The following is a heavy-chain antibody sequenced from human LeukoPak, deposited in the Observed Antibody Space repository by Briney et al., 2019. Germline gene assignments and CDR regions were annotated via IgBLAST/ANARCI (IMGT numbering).Heavy chain of an antibody. CDR1: GFTVSSNY. Sequence: PGGSLRLSCAASGFTVSSNYMSWVRQAPGKGLEWVSVIYSGGSTYYADSVKGRFTISRDNSKNTLYLQMNSLRGEDTAVYYCARDRDDDSSGSIDDAFDIWGQGTMVTVSS. D-gene: IGHD3-22*01. J-gene: IGHJ3*02. CDR3: ARDRDDDSSGSIDDAFDI. V-gene: IGHV3-66*01. CDR2: IYSGGST.